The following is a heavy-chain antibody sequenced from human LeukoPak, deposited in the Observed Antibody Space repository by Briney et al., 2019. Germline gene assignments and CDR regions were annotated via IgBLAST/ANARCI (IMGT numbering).Heavy chain of an antibody. D-gene: IGHD6-6*01. V-gene: IGHV4-61*02. CDR2: IYTSGST. CDR3: AGLELTRIAARPTFYYFDY. J-gene: IGHJ4*02. Sequence: SQTLSLTCTVSGGSISSGSYYWSWIRQPAGKGLEWIGRIYTSGSTNYNPSLKSRVTISVHTSKNQFSLKLSSVTAADTAVYYCAGLELTRIAARPTFYYFDYWGQGTLVTVSS. CDR1: GGSISSGSYY.